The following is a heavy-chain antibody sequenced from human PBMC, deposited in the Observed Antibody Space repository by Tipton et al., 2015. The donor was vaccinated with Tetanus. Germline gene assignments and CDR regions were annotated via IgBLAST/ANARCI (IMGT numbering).Heavy chain of an antibody. CDR2: IYYSGTS. CDR1: GDSISSGPYS. CDR3: ARGVPRESFYLDH. J-gene: IGHJ4*02. Sequence: LRLSCTVSGDSISSGPYSWSWLRQHPGKGLELIGYIYYSGTSYISPSLTRRVSIAVDTSRNQFSLNLTSVTVADSAVYYCARGVPRESFYLDHWGQGKQVAVSS. D-gene: IGHD3-3*01. V-gene: IGHV4-31*02.